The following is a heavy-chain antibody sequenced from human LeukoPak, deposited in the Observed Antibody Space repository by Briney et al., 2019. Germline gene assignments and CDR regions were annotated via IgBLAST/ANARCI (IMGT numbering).Heavy chain of an antibody. D-gene: IGHD6-13*01. CDR1: RFTFSSYW. CDR3: ARESRAAAGIGKFDY. CDR2: INSDGSST. Sequence: GGSLRLSCVVSRFTFSSYWMNWVRQVPGSGLVWVSRINSDGSSTSYADSVKGRFTISRDNAKNTLYLQMNSLRGDDTAVYFCARESRAAAGIGKFDYWGQGTLVTVSA. J-gene: IGHJ4*02. V-gene: IGHV3-74*01.